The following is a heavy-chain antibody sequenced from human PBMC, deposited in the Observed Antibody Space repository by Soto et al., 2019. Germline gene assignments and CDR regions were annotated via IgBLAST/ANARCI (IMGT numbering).Heavy chain of an antibody. D-gene: IGHD4-17*01. CDR3: ARDNDYGEEYWFDP. J-gene: IGHJ5*02. CDR1: GGSISSYY. CDR2: IYYSGST. V-gene: IGHV4-59*01. Sequence: SETLSLTCTVSGGSISSYYWSWIRQPPGKGLEWIGYIYYSGSTNYNPSLRSRVTISVDTSKNQFSLKLSSVTAADTAVYYCARDNDYGEEYWFDPWGQGTLVTVSS.